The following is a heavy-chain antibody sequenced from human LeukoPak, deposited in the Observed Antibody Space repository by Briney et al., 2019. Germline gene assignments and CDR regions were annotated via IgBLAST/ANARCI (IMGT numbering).Heavy chain of an antibody. Sequence: VASVKVSCKASGLTFTSSAMQWVRQARGQRLEWIGWIVVGSGNTNYAQKFQERVTNTRDMSTSTAYMELSSLRSEDTAVYYCAALEGDSDAFDIWGQGTMVTVSS. D-gene: IGHD2-21*01. J-gene: IGHJ3*02. V-gene: IGHV1-58*02. CDR1: GLTFTSSA. CDR2: IVVGSGNT. CDR3: AALEGDSDAFDI.